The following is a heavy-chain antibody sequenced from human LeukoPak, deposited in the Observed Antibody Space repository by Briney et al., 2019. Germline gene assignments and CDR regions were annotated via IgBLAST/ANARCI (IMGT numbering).Heavy chain of an antibody. D-gene: IGHD1-1*01. CDR3: ARAGVPYAMDV. J-gene: IGHJ6*02. Sequence: GGSLRLSCAASGFTFSSYWMHWVRQAPGQGLVWVSHINSDGSITNYADSVKGRFTISRDNAKNTLYLQMNSLRADDTAVYYCARAGVPYAMDVWGQGTTVTVSS. V-gene: IGHV3-74*01. CDR1: GFTFSSYW. CDR2: INSDGSIT.